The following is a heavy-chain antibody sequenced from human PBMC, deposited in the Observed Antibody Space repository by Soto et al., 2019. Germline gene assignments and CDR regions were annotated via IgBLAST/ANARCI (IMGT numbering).Heavy chain of an antibody. Sequence: ASVKVSCKVSGYTLTELSMHWVRQAPGKGLEWMGGFDPEDGETIYAQKFQGRVTMTEDTSTDTAYMELSSLRSEDTAVYYCATAIYSSSNSYFDYWGQGTLVTVSS. V-gene: IGHV1-24*01. CDR2: FDPEDGET. CDR1: GYTLTELS. D-gene: IGHD6-6*01. J-gene: IGHJ4*02. CDR3: ATAIYSSSNSYFDY.